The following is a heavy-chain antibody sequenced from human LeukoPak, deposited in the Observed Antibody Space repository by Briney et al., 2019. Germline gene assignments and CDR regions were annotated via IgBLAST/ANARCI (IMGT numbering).Heavy chain of an antibody. CDR1: GGSISSGGYY. V-gene: IGHV4-31*03. CDR3: ASDPRAGWAFDI. Sequence: SETLSLTCTVSGGSISSGGYYWSWIRQHPGKGLEWIGYIYYSGSTYYNPSLKSRVTISVDTSKNQFSLKLSSVPAADTAVYYCASDPRAGWAFDIWGQGTMVTVSS. J-gene: IGHJ3*02. D-gene: IGHD2-15*01. CDR2: IYYSGST.